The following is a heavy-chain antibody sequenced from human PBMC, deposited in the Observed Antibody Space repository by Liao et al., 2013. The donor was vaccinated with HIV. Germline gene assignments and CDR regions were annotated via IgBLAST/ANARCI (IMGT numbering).Heavy chain of an antibody. D-gene: IGHD4-17*01. CDR1: GGSFIAYY. CDR2: INQSGST. CDR3: AXGGRRDYYSRSDYYYYYMDV. V-gene: IGHV4-34*01. J-gene: IGHJ6*03. Sequence: QVQLQESGPGLVKPSETLSLSCAVSGGSFIAYYWSWIRQPPGKGLEWIGEINQSGSTNYSPSLNSRVTISVDTSKNQFSLKLSSVTAADTAVYYCAXGGRRDYYSRSDYYYYYMDVWGKGTTVTVSS.